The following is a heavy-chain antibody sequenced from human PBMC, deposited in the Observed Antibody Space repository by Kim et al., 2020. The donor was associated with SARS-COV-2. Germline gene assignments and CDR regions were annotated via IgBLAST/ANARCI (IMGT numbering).Heavy chain of an antibody. CDR2: INHSGST. D-gene: IGHD3-10*01. CDR3: ARYGFLRYYYYYGMDV. Sequence: SETLSLTCAVYGGSFSGYYWSWIRQPPGKGLEWIGEINHSGSTNYNPSLKSRVTISVDTSKNQFSLKLSSVTAADTAVYYCARYGFLRYYYYYGMDVWGQGTTVTVSS. V-gene: IGHV4-34*01. CDR1: GGSFSGYY. J-gene: IGHJ6*02.